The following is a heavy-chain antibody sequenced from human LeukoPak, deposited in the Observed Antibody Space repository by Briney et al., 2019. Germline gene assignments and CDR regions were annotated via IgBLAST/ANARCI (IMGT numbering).Heavy chain of an antibody. CDR2: IKQDESER. CDR3: AGLSAYYYGSYFYYYMDV. Sequence: GGSLRLSCEGSGFSFSSYWMTWVRQSPGKGPEWVANIKQDESERYTVDSVKGRFTISRDNAKNSVYLQMNSLKGEDTALYYCAGLSAYYYGSYFYYYMDVWGKGTTVTVSS. D-gene: IGHD3-10*01. V-gene: IGHV3-7*01. J-gene: IGHJ6*03. CDR1: GFSFSSYW.